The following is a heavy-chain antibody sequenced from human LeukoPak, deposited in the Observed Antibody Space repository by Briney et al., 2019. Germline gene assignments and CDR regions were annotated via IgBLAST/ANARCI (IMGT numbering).Heavy chain of an antibody. J-gene: IGHJ4*02. CDR2: TYYRSKWYN. CDR1: GDSVSANGAA. Sequence: SQTLSLTCAISGDSVSANGAAWNWIRQSPSRGLEWLGRTYYRSKWYNDYAVSVKSRITINPDTSKNQFSLQLNSVTPEDTAVYYCARDLGYCTNGVCHTRFDYWGQGTLVAVSS. CDR3: ARDLGYCTNGVCHTRFDY. D-gene: IGHD2-8*01. V-gene: IGHV6-1*01.